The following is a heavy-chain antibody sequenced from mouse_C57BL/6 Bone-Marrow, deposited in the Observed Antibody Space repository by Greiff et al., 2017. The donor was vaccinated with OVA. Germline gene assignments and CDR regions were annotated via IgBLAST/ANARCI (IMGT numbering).Heavy chain of an antibody. CDR1: GFSLTSYG. Sequence: VQLQQSGPGLVQPSQSLSITCTVSGFSLTSYGVHWVRQSPGKGLEWLGVIWRGGSTDYNAAFMSRLGITKDNSKSQVFFKMNSLQADDTAIYYCAKPWYGSAFAYWGQGTLVTVSA. V-gene: IGHV2-5*01. CDR2: IWRGGST. J-gene: IGHJ3*01. D-gene: IGHD1-1*01. CDR3: AKPWYGSAFAY.